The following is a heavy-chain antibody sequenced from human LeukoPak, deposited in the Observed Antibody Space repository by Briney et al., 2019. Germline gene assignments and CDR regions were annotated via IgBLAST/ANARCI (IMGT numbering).Heavy chain of an antibody. CDR1: GGSISSYH. CDR2: IYYSGST. Sequence: SETLSLTCTVSGGSISSYHWSWIRQPPGKGLEWIGYIYYSGSTNYNPSLKSRVTISVDTSKNQFSLKLSSVTAADTAVYYCASDDSSGVDYWGQGTLVTVSS. CDR3: ASDDSSGVDY. J-gene: IGHJ4*02. V-gene: IGHV4-59*01. D-gene: IGHD3-22*01.